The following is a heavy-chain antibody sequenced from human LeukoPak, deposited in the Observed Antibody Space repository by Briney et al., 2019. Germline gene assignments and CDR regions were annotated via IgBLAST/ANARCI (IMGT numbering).Heavy chain of an antibody. CDR1: GYTFTSYD. J-gene: IGHJ4*02. CDR2: MSPNSGDT. V-gene: IGHV1-8*01. D-gene: IGHD7-27*01. Sequence: ASVNVSCTASGYTFTSYDFNWVRQATGQRPEWMGWMSPNSGDTGYAQKFQDRVTMTRNTSISTAYMELSSLRSDDTAVYYCARGPPNWGYDYWGPGTLVTVSS. CDR3: ARGPPNWGYDY.